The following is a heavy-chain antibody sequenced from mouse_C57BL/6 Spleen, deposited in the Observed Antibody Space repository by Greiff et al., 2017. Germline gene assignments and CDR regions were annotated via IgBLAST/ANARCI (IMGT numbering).Heavy chain of an antibody. CDR2: INPNNGGT. CDR1: GYTFTDYY. D-gene: IGHD6-1*01. J-gene: IGHJ2*01. Sequence: EVQLQQSGPELVKPGASVKISCKASGYTFTDYYMNWVKQSHGKSLEWIGDINPNNGGTSYNQKFKGKATLPVDKSSSTAYMERRSLTSDDSAVYYCARIGSPDFDYCRQGPTLTVSS. V-gene: IGHV1-26*01. CDR3: ARIGSPDFDY.